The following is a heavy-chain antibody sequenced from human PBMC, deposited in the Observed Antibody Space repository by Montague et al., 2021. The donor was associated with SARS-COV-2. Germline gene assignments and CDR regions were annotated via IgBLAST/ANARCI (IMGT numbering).Heavy chain of an antibody. CDR2: IYTTGST. Sequence: TLSLTCTVSGDSITSDVSYWSWIRQPAGKGLEWIGRIYTTGSTNYNPSLKSWLTISLDTSKNQFSLKLSSVTAADTTVYYCARDDFRWDFDCWGQGTLVTVSS. CDR3: ARDDFRWDFDC. CDR1: GDSITSDVSY. J-gene: IGHJ4*02. V-gene: IGHV4-61*02. D-gene: IGHD2/OR15-2a*01.